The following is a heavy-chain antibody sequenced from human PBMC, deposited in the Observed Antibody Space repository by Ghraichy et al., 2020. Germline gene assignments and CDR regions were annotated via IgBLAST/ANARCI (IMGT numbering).Heavy chain of an antibody. CDR2: INYSGRT. V-gene: IGHV4-39*01. D-gene: IGHD3-16*02. CDR1: GGSISNSDYS. J-gene: IGHJ4*02. CDR3: ARLYDYVWGSYRSPFPDFDF. Sequence: SETLSLTCTVSGGSISNSDYSWGWIRQPPGKGLEWIGNINYSGRTYYNTSLKSRVTISVDTSKNQFSLKLSSVTAADTAVYYCARLYDYVWGSYRSPFPDFDFWGQGALVTVSS.